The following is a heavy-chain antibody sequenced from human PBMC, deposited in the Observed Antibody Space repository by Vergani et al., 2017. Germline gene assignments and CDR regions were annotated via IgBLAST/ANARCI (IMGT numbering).Heavy chain of an antibody. V-gene: IGHV3-33*06. Sequence: QVQLVESGGGVVQPGRSLRLSCAASGFTFSSYGMHWVRQAPGKGLEWVAVIWYDGSNKYYADSVKGRFTISRDNSKKTLYLQMNSLGAEDTAVYYCAKERGGYSGSYYGLTTGFDYWGQGTLVTVSS. CDR1: GFTFSSYG. D-gene: IGHD1-26*01. J-gene: IGHJ4*02. CDR3: AKERGGYSGSYYGLTTGFDY. CDR2: IWYDGSNK.